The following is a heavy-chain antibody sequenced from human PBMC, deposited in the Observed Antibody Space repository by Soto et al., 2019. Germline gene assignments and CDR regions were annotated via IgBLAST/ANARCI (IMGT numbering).Heavy chain of an antibody. CDR1: GFTFDDYA. CDR2: ISWNSGSI. D-gene: IGHD4-17*01. J-gene: IGHJ4*02. Sequence: EVQLVESGGGLVQPGRSLRLSCAASGFTFDDYAMHWVRQAPGKGLEWVSGISWNSGSIGYADSVKGRFTISRDNAKNSLYLQMNSLRAEDTALYYCAKDKEDYGDYLTLFDYWGQGTLVTVSS. V-gene: IGHV3-9*01. CDR3: AKDKEDYGDYLTLFDY.